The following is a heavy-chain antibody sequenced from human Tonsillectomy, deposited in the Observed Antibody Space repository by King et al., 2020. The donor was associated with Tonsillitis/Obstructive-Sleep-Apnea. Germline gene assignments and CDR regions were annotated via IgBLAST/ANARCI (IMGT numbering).Heavy chain of an antibody. J-gene: IGHJ4*02. D-gene: IGHD4-23*01. CDR2: INHSGST. V-gene: IGHV4-34*01. CDR1: GGSFSGYY. Sequence: VQLQQWGAGLLKPSETLSLTCAVYGGSFSGYYWSWIRQPPGKGLEWIGEINHSGSTNYNPSLKSRVTISVDTSKNQFSLKLSSVTAADTAVYYCARADYGGHPFDYWGQGTLVTVSS. CDR3: ARADYGGHPFDY.